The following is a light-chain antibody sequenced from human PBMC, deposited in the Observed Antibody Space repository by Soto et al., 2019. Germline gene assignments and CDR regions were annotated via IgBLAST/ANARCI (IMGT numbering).Light chain of an antibody. CDR2: EVS. CDR1: SSDVGGYNY. V-gene: IGLV2-14*01. CDR3: FSYTTSNTGV. Sequence: QSALTQPASVSASPGQSITISRTGSSSDVGGYNYVSWYQHHPGEAPKLMIYEVSNRPSGVSNRFSGSKSGNTASLTISGLQPEDEADYYCFSYTTSNTGVFGGGTKLTVL. J-gene: IGLJ2*01.